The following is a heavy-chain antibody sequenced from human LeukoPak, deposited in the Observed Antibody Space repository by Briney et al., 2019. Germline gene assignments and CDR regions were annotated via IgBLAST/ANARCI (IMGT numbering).Heavy chain of an antibody. V-gene: IGHV3-7*01. D-gene: IGHD2-2*01. J-gene: IGHJ6*03. Sequence: GGSLRLSCAASEFTLRNYWMSWVRQAPGKGLEWVATIKEDGSEKYYVDSVKGRFIISRENAKNSLYLQMNSLRAEDTAVYYCARSFYGHDPYYCYMDVWGKGTTVTVSS. CDR3: ARSFYGHDPYYCYMDV. CDR2: IKEDGSEK. CDR1: EFTLRNYW.